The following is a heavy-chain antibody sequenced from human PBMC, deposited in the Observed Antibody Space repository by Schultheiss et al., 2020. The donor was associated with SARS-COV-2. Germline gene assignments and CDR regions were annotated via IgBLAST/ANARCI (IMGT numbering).Heavy chain of an antibody. J-gene: IGHJ3*02. V-gene: IGHV3-53*05. CDR2: IYSGGST. CDR3: ARDLRGAFDI. Sequence: GESLKISCAASGFTVSSNYMSWVRQAPGKGLEWVSVIYSGGSTYYADSVKGRFTISRDNSKNTLYLQMNSLRSDDTAVYYCARDLRGAFDIWGQGTMVTVSS. CDR1: GFTVSSNY.